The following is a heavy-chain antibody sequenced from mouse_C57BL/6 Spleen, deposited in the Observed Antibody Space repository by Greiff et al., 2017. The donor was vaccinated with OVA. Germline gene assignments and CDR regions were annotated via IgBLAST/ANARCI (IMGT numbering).Heavy chain of an antibody. J-gene: IGHJ2*01. CDR1: GYTFTSYW. CDR2: IDPSDSYT. Sequence: VQLQQSGAELVMPGASVKLSCKASGYTFTSYWMHWVKQRPGQGLEWIGEIDPSDSYTNYNQKFKGKSTLTVDKSSSSAYMQLSSLTSEDSAVYYCARRRELGPDYWGQGTTLTVSS. D-gene: IGHD4-1*01. V-gene: IGHV1-69*01. CDR3: ARRRELGPDY.